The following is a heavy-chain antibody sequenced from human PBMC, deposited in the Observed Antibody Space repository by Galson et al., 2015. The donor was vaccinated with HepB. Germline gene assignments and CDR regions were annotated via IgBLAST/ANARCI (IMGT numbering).Heavy chain of an antibody. CDR2: IIPIFGTA. CDR3: ARGFTIFGVVTSDAFDI. Sequence: SVKVSCKASGGTFSSYAISWVRQAPGQGLEWMGGIIPIFGTANYAQKFQGRVTITADKSTSTAYMELSSLRSEDTAVYYCARGFTIFGVVTSDAFDIWGQGTMVTVSS. J-gene: IGHJ3*02. CDR1: GGTFSSYA. V-gene: IGHV1-69*06. D-gene: IGHD3-3*01.